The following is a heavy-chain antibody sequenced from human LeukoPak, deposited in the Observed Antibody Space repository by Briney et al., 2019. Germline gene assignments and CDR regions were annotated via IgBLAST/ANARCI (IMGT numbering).Heavy chain of an antibody. V-gene: IGHV3-33*01. CDR1: GFTFSSYG. CDR3: ARDGRAYYYDSSGYYSDPFDY. CDR2: IWYDGSNK. D-gene: IGHD3-22*01. Sequence: PGGSLRLSCAASGFTFSSYGMHWVRQAPGKGLEWVAVIWYDGSNKYYADSVKGRFTISRDNSKNTLYLQMNSLRAEDTAVYYCARDGRAYYYDSSGYYSDPFDYWGQGTLVTVSS. J-gene: IGHJ4*02.